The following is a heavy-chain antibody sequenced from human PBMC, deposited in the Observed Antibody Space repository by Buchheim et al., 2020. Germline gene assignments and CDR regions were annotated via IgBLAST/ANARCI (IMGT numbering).Heavy chain of an antibody. CDR3: ARGVYGSGSSQLNY. V-gene: IGHV4-34*01. J-gene: IGHJ4*02. D-gene: IGHD3-10*01. CDR1: GGSFSGYY. CDR2: INHSGTT. Sequence: QVQLQQWGAGLLKPSETLSLTCVVYGGSFSGYYWGWIRQPPGKGLEWIGEINHSGTTLYNPSLKSRVTISEDTSKNHLSLKLSSVTAADTAVYFCARGVYGSGSSQLNYWGQGT.